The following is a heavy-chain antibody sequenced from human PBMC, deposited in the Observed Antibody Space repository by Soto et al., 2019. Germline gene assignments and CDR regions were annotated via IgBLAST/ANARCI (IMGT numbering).Heavy chain of an antibody. V-gene: IGHV3-33*01. CDR3: ARVGNNGYDLDFDY. J-gene: IGHJ4*02. CDR2: IWNDGSEK. Sequence: LRLSCAASGFTFSLYGMHWVRQAPGKGLEWVAVIWNDGSEKNYADSVKGRFTLSGDSSKNTLYPEMNSLRVEDTAVYYCARVGNNGYDLDFDYWGQGPLVTVYS. D-gene: IGHD5-12*01. CDR1: GFTFSLYG.